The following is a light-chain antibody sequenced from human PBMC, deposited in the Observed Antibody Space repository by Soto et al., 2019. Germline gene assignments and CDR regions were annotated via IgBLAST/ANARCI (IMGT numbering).Light chain of an antibody. J-gene: IGKJ1*01. CDR1: QGISSY. V-gene: IGKV1-8*01. CDR3: QQYYSYPWT. CDR2: AAS. Sequence: AIRMTQSPSSLSACTGDRVAITFRASQGISSYLAWYQQKPGKAPKLLIYAASTLQSGVPSRFSGSGSGTDFTLTISCLQSEDFATYYCQQYYSYPWTFGQGTKVDIK.